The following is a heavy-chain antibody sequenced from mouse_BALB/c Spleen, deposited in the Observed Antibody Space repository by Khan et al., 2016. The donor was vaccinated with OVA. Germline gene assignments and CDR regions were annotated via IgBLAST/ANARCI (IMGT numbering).Heavy chain of an antibody. D-gene: IGHD1-1*01. CDR3: ARQGVYYGISYYFDY. J-gene: IGHJ2*01. CDR2: ISRGGSYT. Sequence: EVELVESGGDLVKPGGSLKLSCAASGFTFSSYGMSWVRQTPDKRLEWVATISRGGSYTYYPDSVKGRFTISSDNAKNTLYLQMSSLKSEDTAMYYCARQGVYYGISYYFDYWGQGTTLTVSS. CDR1: GFTFSSYG. V-gene: IGHV5-6*01.